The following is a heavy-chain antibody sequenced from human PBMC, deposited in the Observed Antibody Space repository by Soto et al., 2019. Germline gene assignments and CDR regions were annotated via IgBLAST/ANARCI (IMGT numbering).Heavy chain of an antibody. J-gene: IGHJ5*02. Sequence: ASVKVSCKASGYTFTSYGISWVRQAPGQGLEWMGWISAYNGNTNYAQKLQGRVTMTTDTSTSTAYMELRSLRSDDTAVYYCARDLGYYDSSGHNNWFDPWGQGTLVTVS. CDR2: ISAYNGNT. CDR1: GYTFTSYG. V-gene: IGHV1-18*01. CDR3: ARDLGYYDSSGHNNWFDP. D-gene: IGHD3-22*01.